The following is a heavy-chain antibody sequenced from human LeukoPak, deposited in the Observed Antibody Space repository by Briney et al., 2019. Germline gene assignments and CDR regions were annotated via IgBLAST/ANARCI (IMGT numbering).Heavy chain of an antibody. D-gene: IGHD5-18*01. V-gene: IGHV1-69*05. CDR2: IIPIFGTA. Sequence: ASVKVSCKASGGTFSSYAISWVRQAPGQGLEWMGGIIPIFGTANYAQKFQGRVTITTDESTSTAYLELSSLRSEDTAMYYCARGEGYGYGYGALGPIDYWGQGTLVTVSS. CDR3: ARGEGYGYGYGALGPIDY. J-gene: IGHJ4*02. CDR1: GGTFSSYA.